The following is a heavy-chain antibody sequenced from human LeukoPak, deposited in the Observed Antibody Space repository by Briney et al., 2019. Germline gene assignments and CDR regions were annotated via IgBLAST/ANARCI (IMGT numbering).Heavy chain of an antibody. D-gene: IGHD3-10*01. Sequence: ASVKVSCKASGYTFTSYDINWVRQATGQGLEWMGWMNPNSGNTGYAQKFQGRVTMTRNTSISTAYMELSSLRSEDTAVYYCARGAVLLWFGELSDPRPFDYWGQGTLVTVSS. CDR3: ARGAVLLWFGELSDPRPFDY. CDR2: MNPNSGNT. J-gene: IGHJ4*02. CDR1: GYTFTSYD. V-gene: IGHV1-8*01.